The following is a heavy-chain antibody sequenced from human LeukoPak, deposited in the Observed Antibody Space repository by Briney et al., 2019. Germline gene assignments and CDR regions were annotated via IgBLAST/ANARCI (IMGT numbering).Heavy chain of an antibody. Sequence: QPSETLSLTCIVSGGSISSYSWIWIRQSPGKGLEWVGYISHSGTTSYNPSLKSRVTISVDTSKNQLSLKLTSVTAADTAVYYCARWDDSAWAFGNWGPGTLVTVSS. V-gene: IGHV4-59*08. J-gene: IGHJ4*02. CDR1: GGSISSYS. CDR3: ARWDDSAWAFGN. D-gene: IGHD6-19*01. CDR2: ISHSGTT.